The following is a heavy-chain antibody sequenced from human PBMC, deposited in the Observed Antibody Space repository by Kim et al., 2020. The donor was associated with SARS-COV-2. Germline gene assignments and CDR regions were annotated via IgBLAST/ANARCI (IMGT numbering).Heavy chain of an antibody. CDR1: GGSISSGGYY. CDR3: ARVSPGEVPAAVYWYFDL. V-gene: IGHV4-31*03. D-gene: IGHD2-2*01. CDR2: IYYSGST. Sequence: SETLSLTCTVSGGSISSGGYYWSWIRQHPGKSLEWIGYIYYSGSTYYNPSLKSRVTISVDTSKNQFSLKLSSVTAADTAVYYCARVSPGEVPAAVYWYFDLWGRGTLVAVSS. J-gene: IGHJ2*01.